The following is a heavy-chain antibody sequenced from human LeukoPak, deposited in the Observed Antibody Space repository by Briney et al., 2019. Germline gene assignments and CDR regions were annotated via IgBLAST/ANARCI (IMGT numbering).Heavy chain of an antibody. CDR2: IKQDGSEK. CDR1: GFTFSTSW. Sequence: GGSLRLSCSASGFTFSTSWMNWVPQAPGKGLEWVADIKQDGSEKYYVDSVKGRFTISRDNAKNSLYLHLNSLRAEDTAVYYCARGDYYDRRFDNWGQGTLVTVSS. J-gene: IGHJ4*02. V-gene: IGHV3-7*02. D-gene: IGHD3-22*01. CDR3: ARGDYYDRRFDN.